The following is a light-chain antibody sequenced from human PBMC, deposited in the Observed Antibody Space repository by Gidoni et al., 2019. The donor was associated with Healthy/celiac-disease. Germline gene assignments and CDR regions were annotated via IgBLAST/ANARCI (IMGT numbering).Light chain of an antibody. J-gene: IGKJ1*01. CDR2: QAS. Sequence: DIQMTQSASTLSASVGDRVTITCRASQSIRSWLAWYQQKPGKAPKLLIYQASRLESGVPSRFSGSGSGTEFTLTIISLQPDDFATYYCQQYNSYSTFGQGTKVEIK. CDR3: QQYNSYST. V-gene: IGKV1-5*03. CDR1: QSIRSW.